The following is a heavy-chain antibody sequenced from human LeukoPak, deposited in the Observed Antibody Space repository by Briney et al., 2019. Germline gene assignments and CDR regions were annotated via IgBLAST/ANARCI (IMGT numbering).Heavy chain of an antibody. D-gene: IGHD3-22*01. V-gene: IGHV3-30-3*01. CDR1: GFTFSSYA. Sequence: PGGSLRLSCAASGFTFSSYATHWVRQAPGKGLEWVAVISYDGSNKYYADSVKGRFTISRDNSKNTLYLQMNSLRAEDTAVYYCARDRPHYYDSSGYYGPYYYYGMDVWGQGTTVTVSS. CDR3: ARDRPHYYDSSGYYGPYYYYGMDV. CDR2: ISYDGSNK. J-gene: IGHJ6*02.